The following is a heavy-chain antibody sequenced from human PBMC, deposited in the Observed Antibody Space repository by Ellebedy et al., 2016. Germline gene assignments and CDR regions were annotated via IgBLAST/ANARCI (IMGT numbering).Heavy chain of an antibody. J-gene: IGHJ3*02. CDR3: ARAMATIMDAFDI. CDR2: ISYDGSNK. CDR1: GFTFSSYA. V-gene: IGHV3-30-3*01. Sequence: GESLKISCAASGFTFSSYAMHWVRQAPGKGLEWVAVISYDGSNKYYADSVKGRFTISRDNSKNTLYLQMNSLRAEDTAVYYCARAMATIMDAFDIWGQGTMVTVSS. D-gene: IGHD5-24*01.